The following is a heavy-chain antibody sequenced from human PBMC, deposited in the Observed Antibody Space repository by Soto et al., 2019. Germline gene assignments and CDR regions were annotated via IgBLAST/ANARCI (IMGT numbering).Heavy chain of an antibody. D-gene: IGHD1-26*01. J-gene: IGHJ3*01. CDR1: GFTFDYYW. Sequence: EVQLVESGGGLVQPGESLRLSCAASGFTFDYYWMHWVRQAPGKGLVWVSRIHSDGTSTTYADSVKGRFTISRDNAKNTRALQMNRLRAEDTAVYYCARGDRGAFELWGQGTVGTVSS. CDR3: ARGDRGAFEL. V-gene: IGHV3-74*01. CDR2: IHSDGTST.